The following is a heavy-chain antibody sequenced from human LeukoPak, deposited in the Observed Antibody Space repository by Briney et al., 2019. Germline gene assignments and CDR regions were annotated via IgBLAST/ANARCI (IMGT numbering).Heavy chain of an antibody. CDR2: IYPGDSDT. V-gene: IGHV5-51*01. CDR3: ARSGLKLEDY. J-gene: IGHJ4*02. Sequence: GESLKISCKGSGYSFTSYWIAWVRQMPGKGLEWMGIIYPGDSDTKYSPSFQGQVTISVDKSSSTAYLQLSSLKASDTAMYYCARSGLKLEDYWGQGTLVSVSS. D-gene: IGHD6-13*01. CDR1: GYSFTSYW.